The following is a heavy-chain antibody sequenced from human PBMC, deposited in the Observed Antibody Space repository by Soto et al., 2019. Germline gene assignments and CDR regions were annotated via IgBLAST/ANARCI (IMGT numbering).Heavy chain of an antibody. CDR1: GYTFISYG. D-gene: IGHD1-1*01. J-gene: IGHJ4*02. Sequence: QIQLVQSGTEVKKPGATVRVSCKASGYTFISYGISWVRQAPGQGLEWMGWISNYNVNTNYAQKFLGRCTMSSYTSTSTAHMELRSLRHDDTAVYYCARAVYITNWLGLLGTAAHRVENDFWSQGTQLTASA. CDR2: ISNYNVNT. CDR3: ARAVYITNWLGLLGTAAHRVENDF. V-gene: IGHV1-18*01.